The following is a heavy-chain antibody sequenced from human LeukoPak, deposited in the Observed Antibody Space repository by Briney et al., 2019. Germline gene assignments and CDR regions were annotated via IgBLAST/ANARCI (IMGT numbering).Heavy chain of an antibody. V-gene: IGHV3-33*08. CDR1: GFTFSSYG. D-gene: IGHD4-17*01. CDR2: IWSDGSNK. J-gene: IGHJ6*02. Sequence: GGSLRLSCAASGFTFSSYGMHWVRQAPGKGLEWVAVIWSDGSNKYYADSVKGRFTISRDNSKSTLYLRMNSLRAEDTAVYYCAGGYGDKASNLYYYGMDVWGQGTTVTVSS. CDR3: AGGYGDKASNLYYYGMDV.